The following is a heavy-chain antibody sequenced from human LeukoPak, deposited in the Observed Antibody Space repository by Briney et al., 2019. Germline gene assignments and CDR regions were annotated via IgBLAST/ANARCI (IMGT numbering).Heavy chain of an antibody. CDR1: GFTFRSYG. CDR2: IRYDGNNK. Sequence: GGSLRLSCAASGFTFRSYGMDWVRQAPGKGLEWVAFIRYDGNNKDYGDSVKGRSTISRDNSKNTLYLQMNSLRVEDTAVYYCAKGYGDLVAFDIWGQGTMVTVSS. V-gene: IGHV3-30*02. D-gene: IGHD4-17*01. J-gene: IGHJ3*02. CDR3: AKGYGDLVAFDI.